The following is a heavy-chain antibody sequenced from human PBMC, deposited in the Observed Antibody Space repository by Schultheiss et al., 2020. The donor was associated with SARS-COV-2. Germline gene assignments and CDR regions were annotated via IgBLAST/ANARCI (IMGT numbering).Heavy chain of an antibody. V-gene: IGHV1-69*04. CDR2: IIPILGIA. J-gene: IGHJ4*02. Sequence: SVKVSCKASGYTFTSYGISWVRQAPGQGLEWMGRIIPILGIANYAQKFQGRVTITADKSTSTAYMELSSLRSEDTAVYYCARDLWAAAGDYWGQGTLVTVSS. CDR3: ARDLWAAAGDY. CDR1: GYTFTSYG. D-gene: IGHD6-13*01.